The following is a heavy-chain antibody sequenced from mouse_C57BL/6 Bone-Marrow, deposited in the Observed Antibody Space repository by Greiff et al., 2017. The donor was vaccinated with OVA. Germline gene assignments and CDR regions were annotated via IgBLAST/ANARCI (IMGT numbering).Heavy chain of an antibody. CDR3: ARPPLYGSSLDY. V-gene: IGHV5-9*01. J-gene: IGHJ2*01. CDR2: ISGGGGNT. CDR1: GFTFSSYT. D-gene: IGHD1-1*01. Sequence: EVQVVESGGGLVKPGGSLKLSCAASGFTFSSYTMSWVRQTPEKRLEWVATISGGGGNTYYPDSVKGRFTISRDNAKNTLYLQMSSLRSEDTALYYCARPPLYGSSLDYWGQGTTLTVSS.